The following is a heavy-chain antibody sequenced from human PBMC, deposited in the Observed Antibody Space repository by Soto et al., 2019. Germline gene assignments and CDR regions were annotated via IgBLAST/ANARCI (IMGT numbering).Heavy chain of an antibody. CDR1: GYTFTGYY. CDR3: ARDLRKDSSGSYGLGY. D-gene: IGHD3-22*01. V-gene: IGHV1-2*02. Sequence: ASVKGSCKASGYTFTGYYTHWVRQAPGQGLEWMGWINPNSGGTNYAQKFQGRVTMTRDTSISTAYMEMSRVRSDDTAVYYCARDLRKDSSGSYGLGYWGQGTLVTVSS. CDR2: INPNSGGT. J-gene: IGHJ4*02.